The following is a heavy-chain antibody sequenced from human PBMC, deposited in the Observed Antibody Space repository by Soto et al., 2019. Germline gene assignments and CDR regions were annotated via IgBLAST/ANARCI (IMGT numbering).Heavy chain of an antibody. Sequence: QVQLQESGPGLVKPSETLSFTCTVSGGSVSSGSYYWSWIRQPPGKGLEWLGYIYDSGTTNYNPSLKSRVTILVDTSKNHFSLRLTSVTAADTAVYYCAREERGYSYGLGDSWWGQGTLVTVSS. CDR1: GGSVSSGSYY. D-gene: IGHD5-18*01. CDR2: IYDSGTT. J-gene: IGHJ4*02. CDR3: AREERGYSYGLGDSW. V-gene: IGHV4-61*03.